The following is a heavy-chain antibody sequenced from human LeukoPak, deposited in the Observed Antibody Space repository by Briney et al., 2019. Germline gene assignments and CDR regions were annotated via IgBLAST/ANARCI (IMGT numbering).Heavy chain of an antibody. D-gene: IGHD3-16*01. CDR3: ARGGGLDV. V-gene: IGHV3-7*03. CDR2: INHNGNVN. J-gene: IGHJ6*02. CDR1: GFTFSSYW. Sequence: PGGSLSLSCAASGFTFSSYWMNWARLAPGKGLEWVASINHNGNVNYYVDSVKGRFTISRDNAKNSLYLQMSNLRAEDTAVYFCARGGGLDVWGQGATVTVSS.